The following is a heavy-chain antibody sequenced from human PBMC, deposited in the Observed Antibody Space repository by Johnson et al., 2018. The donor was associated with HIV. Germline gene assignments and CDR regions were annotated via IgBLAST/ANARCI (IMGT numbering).Heavy chain of an antibody. J-gene: IGHJ3*02. CDR2: ISYDGSNK. CDR1: GFTFSSYA. D-gene: IGHD6-6*01. V-gene: IGHV3-30*04. CDR3: ARVYSSSSAHAFDI. Sequence: GFTFSSYAMHWVRQAPGKGLEWVAVISYDGSNKYYADSVKGRFTISRDNSKNTLYLQMNSLRAEDTAVYYCARVYSSSSAHAFDIWGQGTMVTVSS.